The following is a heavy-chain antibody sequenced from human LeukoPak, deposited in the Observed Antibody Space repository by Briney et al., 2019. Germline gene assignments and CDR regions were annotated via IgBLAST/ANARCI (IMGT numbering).Heavy chain of an antibody. CDR3: ARVDRSYYYYGMDV. D-gene: IGHD3-22*01. J-gene: IGHJ6*02. CDR1: GGSISSYY. V-gene: IGHV4-59*08. CDR2: IYYSGST. Sequence: SETLSLTCTVSGGSISSYYWSWIRQPPGKGLEWIGYIYYSGSTNYNPSLKSRVTISVDTSKNQFSLKLSSVTAADTAVYYCARVDRSYYYYGMDVWGQGTTVTVSS.